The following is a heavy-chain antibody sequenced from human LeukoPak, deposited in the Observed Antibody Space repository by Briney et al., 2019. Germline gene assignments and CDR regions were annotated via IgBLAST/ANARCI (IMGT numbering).Heavy chain of an antibody. CDR3: ARGRFLEWLEASNWFDP. V-gene: IGHV1-8*02. J-gene: IGHJ5*02. CDR1: GYTFTGYY. Sequence: ASVKVSCKASGYTFTGYYMHWVRQAPGQGLEWMGWMNPNSGNTGYAQKFQGRVTMTRNTSISTAYMELSSLRSEDTAVYYCARGRFLEWLEASNWFDPWGQGTLVTVSS. CDR2: MNPNSGNT. D-gene: IGHD3-3*01.